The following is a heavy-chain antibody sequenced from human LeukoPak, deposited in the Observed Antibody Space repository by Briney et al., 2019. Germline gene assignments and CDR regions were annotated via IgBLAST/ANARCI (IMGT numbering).Heavy chain of an antibody. CDR3: AREGATAGSGYYFDY. CDR2: ISGGST. J-gene: IGHJ4*02. CDR1: GFTVSSNE. Sequence: GGSLRLSCAASGFTVSSNEMSWVRQAPGKGLGWVSSISGGSTYYADSRKGRFTISRDNSKNTLHLQMNSLRAEDTAVYYCAREGATAGSGYYFDYWGQGSLVTVSS. D-gene: IGHD6-13*01. V-gene: IGHV3-38-3*01.